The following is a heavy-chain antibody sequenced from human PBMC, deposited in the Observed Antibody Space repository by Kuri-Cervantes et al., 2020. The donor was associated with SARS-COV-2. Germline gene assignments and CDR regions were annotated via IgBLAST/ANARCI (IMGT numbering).Heavy chain of an antibody. CDR1: GGSISSGGYY. D-gene: IGHD3-10*01. J-gene: IGHJ5*02. Sequence: SETLSLTCTVSGGSISSGGYYWSWIRQHPGKGLEWIGYIYYSGSTYYNPSLKSRVTISVDTSKNQFSLKLSSVTAADTAVYYCACDYYGSGSYSAWGQGTLVTVSS. V-gene: IGHV4-31*03. CDR2: IYYSGST. CDR3: ACDYYGSGSYSA.